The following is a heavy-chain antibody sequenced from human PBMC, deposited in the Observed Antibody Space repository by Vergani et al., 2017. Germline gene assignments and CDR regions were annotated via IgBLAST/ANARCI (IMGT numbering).Heavy chain of an antibody. D-gene: IGHD2-2*01. CDR2: IWYDGSNK. J-gene: IGHJ5*02. CDR3: AKDVGLGVVPAAMKDWFDP. CDR1: GFTFSSYG. Sequence: QVQLVESGGGVVQPGRSLRLSCAASGFTFSSYGMHWVRQAPGKGLEWVAVIWYDGSNKYYADSVKGRFTISRDNSKNTLYLQMNSLRAEDTAVYYCAKDVGLGVVPAAMKDWFDPWGQGTLVTVSS. V-gene: IGHV3-33*06.